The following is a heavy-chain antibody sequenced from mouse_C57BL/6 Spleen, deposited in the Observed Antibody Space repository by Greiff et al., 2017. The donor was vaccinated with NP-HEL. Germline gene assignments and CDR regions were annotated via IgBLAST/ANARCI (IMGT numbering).Heavy chain of an antibody. CDR3: ARSRARSSSYHAMDY. D-gene: IGHD1-1*01. J-gene: IGHJ4*01. Sequence: EVQLQQSGPVLVKPGASVKMSCKASGYTFTDYYMNWVKQSHGKSLEWIGVINPYNGGTSYNQKFKGKATLTVDKSSSTAYMELNSLTSEDSAVYYCARSRARSSSYHAMDYWGQGTSVTVSS. CDR2: INPYNGGT. V-gene: IGHV1-19*01. CDR1: GYTFTDYY.